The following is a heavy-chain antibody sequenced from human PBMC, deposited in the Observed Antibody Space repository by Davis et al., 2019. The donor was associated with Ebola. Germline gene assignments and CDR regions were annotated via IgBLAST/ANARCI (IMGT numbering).Heavy chain of an antibody. CDR3: ARRIRIYSNYEEYYFDY. D-gene: IGHD4-11*01. Sequence: SETLSLTCTVSGGSISSYYWSWIRQPPGKGLEWIGYIYYSGSTNYNPSLKSRVTISVDTSKNQFSLKLSSVTAADTAVYYCARRIRIYSNYEEYYFDYWGQGTLVTVSS. CDR1: GGSISSYY. J-gene: IGHJ4*02. CDR2: IYYSGST. V-gene: IGHV4-59*01.